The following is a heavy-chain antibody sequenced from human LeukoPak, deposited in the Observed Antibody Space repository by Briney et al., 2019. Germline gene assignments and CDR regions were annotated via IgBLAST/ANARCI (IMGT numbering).Heavy chain of an antibody. Sequence: GGSLRLSCAASGFTFSSYGMHWVRQAPGKGLEWVAVIWYDGSNKYYADSVKGRFTISRDNSKNTLYLQMNSLRAEDTAVYYCARDTAFRRGMDVWGQGTTVTVSS. CDR2: IWYDGSNK. D-gene: IGHD5-18*01. CDR3: ARDTAFRRGMDV. J-gene: IGHJ6*02. V-gene: IGHV3-33*01. CDR1: GFTFSSYG.